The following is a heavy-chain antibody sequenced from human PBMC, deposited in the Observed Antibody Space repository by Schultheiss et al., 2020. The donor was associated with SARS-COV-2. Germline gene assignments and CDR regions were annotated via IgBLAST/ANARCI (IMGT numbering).Heavy chain of an antibody. CDR3: ATFRNGWSAFDY. V-gene: IGHV3-30*07. D-gene: IGHD6-19*01. Sequence: GGSLRLSCAASRFTFSSYAMHWVRQAPGKGLEWVAAISSNGSNKYYADSVKGRFTISRDNSKNTLYLQMNSLRAEDTAVYYCATFRNGWSAFDYWGQGTLVTVSS. CDR2: ISSNGSNK. J-gene: IGHJ4*02. CDR1: RFTFSSYA.